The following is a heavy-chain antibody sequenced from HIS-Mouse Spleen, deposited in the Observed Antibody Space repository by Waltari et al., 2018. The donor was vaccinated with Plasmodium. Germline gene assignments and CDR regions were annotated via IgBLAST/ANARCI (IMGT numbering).Heavy chain of an antibody. CDR1: ESPFSSYW. CDR3: ASSWYWYFDL. D-gene: IGHD6-13*01. Sequence: EVQMVESGGGLVQPGGSLGLSCAASESPFSSYWMSWVRQAPGKGLEWVANIKQDGSEKYYVDSVKGRFTISRDNAKNSLYLQMNSLRAEDTAVYYCASSWYWYFDLWGRGTLVTVSS. V-gene: IGHV3-7*01. CDR2: IKQDGSEK. J-gene: IGHJ2*01.